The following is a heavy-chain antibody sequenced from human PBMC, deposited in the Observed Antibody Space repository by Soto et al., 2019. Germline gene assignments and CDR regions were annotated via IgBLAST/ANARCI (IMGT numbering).Heavy chain of an antibody. CDR1: GFTFSSYA. CDR3: ARAYGDYLQYYYYGMDV. D-gene: IGHD4-17*01. CDR2: ISYDGSNK. Sequence: QVQLVESGGGVVQPGRSLRFSCAASGFTFSSYAMHWVRQAPGKGLEWVAVISYDGSNKYYADSVKGRFTISRDNSKNTLYLQMNSLRAEDTAVYYCARAYGDYLQYYYYGMDVWGQGTTVTVSS. J-gene: IGHJ6*02. V-gene: IGHV3-30-3*01.